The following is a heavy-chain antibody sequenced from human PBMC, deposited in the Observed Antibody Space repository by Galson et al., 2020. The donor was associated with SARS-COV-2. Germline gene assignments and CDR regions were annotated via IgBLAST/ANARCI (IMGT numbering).Heavy chain of an antibody. J-gene: IGHJ4*02. Sequence: GGSLRLSCEASGFTFSTYGMHWVRQAPGKGLEGVAGIWHDGSYKYYVDSVNGRFTISRDNSKNTLFLQMDSLRAEDTAIYYCARAVWLSGPGTYYNDYWGLGTLVTVSS. V-gene: IGHV3-33*01. D-gene: IGHD3-10*01. CDR1: GFTFSTYG. CDR3: ARAVWLSGPGTYYNDY. CDR2: IWHDGSYK.